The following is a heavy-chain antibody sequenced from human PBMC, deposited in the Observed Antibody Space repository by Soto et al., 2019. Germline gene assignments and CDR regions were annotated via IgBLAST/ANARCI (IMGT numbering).Heavy chain of an antibody. CDR3: AKAEGWGCSSTSCYAVSGEFDY. Sequence: GGSLRLSCAASGFTFSSYAMSWVRQAPGKGLEWVSAISGSGGSTYYADSVKGRFTISRDNSKNTLYLQMNSLRAEDTAVYYCAKAEGWGCSSTSCYAVSGEFDYWGQGTLVTVSS. V-gene: IGHV3-23*01. CDR2: ISGSGGST. D-gene: IGHD2-2*01. CDR1: GFTFSSYA. J-gene: IGHJ4*02.